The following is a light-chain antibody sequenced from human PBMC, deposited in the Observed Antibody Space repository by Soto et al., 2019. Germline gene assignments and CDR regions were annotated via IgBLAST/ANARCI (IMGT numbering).Light chain of an antibody. CDR2: AAS. J-gene: IGKJ5*01. CDR1: QCISNY. V-gene: IGKV1-27*01. CDR3: QQYNSATSIT. Sequence: DIQMSQSPSSLSASVGDRVTITCRASQCISNYLAWYQQKPGKVPKLLIYAASTLQSGVPSRFSGSGSGTDFTLTISSLQPEDVATYYCQQYNSATSITFGQGTRLEIK.